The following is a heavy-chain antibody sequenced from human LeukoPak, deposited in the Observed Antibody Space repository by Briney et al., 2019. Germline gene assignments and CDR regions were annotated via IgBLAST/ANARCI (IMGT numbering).Heavy chain of an antibody. CDR2: INHSGST. CDR1: GGSFSGYY. Sequence: SETLSLTCAVYGGSFSGYYWSWIRQPPGKGLEWIGEINHSGSTNYNPSLKSRVTISVDTSKNQFSLKLSSVTAADTAVYYGARVGSGWLNDYWGQGTLVTVSS. CDR3: ARVGSGWLNDY. J-gene: IGHJ4*02. D-gene: IGHD6-19*01. V-gene: IGHV4-34*01.